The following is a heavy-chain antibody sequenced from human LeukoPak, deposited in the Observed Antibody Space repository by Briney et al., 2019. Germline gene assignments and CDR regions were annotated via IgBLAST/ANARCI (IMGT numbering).Heavy chain of an antibody. D-gene: IGHD6-13*01. J-gene: IGHJ1*01. CDR1: GCTFTGYY. Sequence: ASVKVSCKASGCTFTGYYMHWVRQAPGQRLEWMGWISAYNGKTNYAQGLQGRVTMTTDTSTSTAYMELRSLGSDDTAMYYCARGYSSSWYLAEYFQHWGQGTLITVSS. V-gene: IGHV1-18*04. CDR3: ARGYSSSWYLAEYFQH. CDR2: ISAYNGKT.